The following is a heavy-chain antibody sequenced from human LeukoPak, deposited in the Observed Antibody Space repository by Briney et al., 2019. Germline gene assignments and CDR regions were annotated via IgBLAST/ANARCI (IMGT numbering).Heavy chain of an antibody. CDR3: AKEDMITFGGVIVE. D-gene: IGHD3-16*02. V-gene: IGHV3-9*01. CDR2: ISWNSGSI. CDR1: GFTFDDYA. Sequence: GGSLRLSCAASGFTFDDYAMHWVRQAPGKGLEWVSGISWNSGSIGYADSVKGRFTISRDNAKNSLYLQMNSLRAEDTALYYCAKEDMITFGGVIVEWGQGTLVTVSS. J-gene: IGHJ4*02.